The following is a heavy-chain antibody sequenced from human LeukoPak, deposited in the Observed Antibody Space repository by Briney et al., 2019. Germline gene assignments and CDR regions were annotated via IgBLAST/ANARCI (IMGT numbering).Heavy chain of an antibody. CDR3: AREGRVAAAGRSSYYYYYYMDV. J-gene: IGHJ6*03. Sequence: GGSLRLSCAASRFTFSSYWMSWVRQAPGKGLEWVANIKQDGSEKYYVDSVKGRFTISRDNAKNSLYLQMNSLRAEDTAVYYCAREGRVAAAGRSSYYYYYYMDVWGKGTTVTVSS. CDR1: RFTFSSYW. D-gene: IGHD6-13*01. V-gene: IGHV3-7*01. CDR2: IKQDGSEK.